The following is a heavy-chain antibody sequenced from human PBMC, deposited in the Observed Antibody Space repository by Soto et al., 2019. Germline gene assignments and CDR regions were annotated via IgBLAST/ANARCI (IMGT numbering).Heavy chain of an antibody. CDR3: AKVDYYYDSSGYYYDRYFDY. J-gene: IGHJ4*02. V-gene: IGHV3-23*01. D-gene: IGHD3-22*01. Sequence: PGGSLRLSCAASGFTFSSYAMSWVRQAPGKGLEWVSAISGSGGSTYYADSVKGRFTISRDNSKNTLYLQMNSLRAEDTAVYYCAKVDYYYDSSGYYYDRYFDYWGQGTLVTVSS. CDR1: GFTFSSYA. CDR2: ISGSGGST.